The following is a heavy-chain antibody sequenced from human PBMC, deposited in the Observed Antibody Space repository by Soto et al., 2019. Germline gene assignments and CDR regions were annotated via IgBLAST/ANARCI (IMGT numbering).Heavy chain of an antibody. D-gene: IGHD2-15*01. CDR2: IDPSDSYT. V-gene: IGHV5-10-1*01. CDR3: ARRYCSGGSCYSDY. CDR1: GYRFTSYW. Sequence: PGESLKISCKGSGYRFTSYWISWVRQMPGKGLEWMGRIDPSDSYTNYSPPFQGHVTISADKSISTAYLQWSSLRASDTAMYYCARRYCSGGSCYSDYWGQGTLVTVSS. J-gene: IGHJ4*02.